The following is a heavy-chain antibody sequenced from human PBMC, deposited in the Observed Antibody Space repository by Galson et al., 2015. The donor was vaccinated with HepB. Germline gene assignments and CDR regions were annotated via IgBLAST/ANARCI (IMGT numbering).Heavy chain of an antibody. J-gene: IGHJ5*02. D-gene: IGHD1-26*01. CDR2: ISSTSIYT. V-gene: IGHV3-11*03. CDR3: ARTRTGSYLNWFDP. Sequence: SLRLSCAASGFTFSDYYMTWIRQAPGKGLEWVSYISSTSIYTNYADSVKGRFTISRDNAKNSLYLQMNSLRAEDTAVYYCARTRTGSYLNWFDPWGQGTLVTVSS. CDR1: GFTFSDYY.